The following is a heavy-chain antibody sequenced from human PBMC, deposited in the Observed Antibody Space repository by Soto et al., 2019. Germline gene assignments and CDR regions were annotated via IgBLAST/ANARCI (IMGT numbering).Heavy chain of an antibody. CDR2: ISSSSCI. CDR1: GFTFSSYS. D-gene: IGHD5-18*01. Sequence: GGSLRLSCAASGFTFSSYSMNWARQAPGKGLEWVSSISSSSCIYYADSVKGRFTISRDNAKNSLYLQMNSLRADDTAVYYCAIYKATSTAIVRIFDYWGQGTLVTVSS. J-gene: IGHJ4*02. CDR3: AIYKATSTAIVRIFDY. V-gene: IGHV3-21*01.